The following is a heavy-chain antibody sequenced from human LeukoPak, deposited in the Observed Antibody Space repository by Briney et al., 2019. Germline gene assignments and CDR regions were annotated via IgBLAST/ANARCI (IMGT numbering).Heavy chain of an antibody. CDR2: IYTGGTS. D-gene: IGHD4-23*01. CDR3: ARDPNSAL. J-gene: IGHJ4*02. CDR1: GGSINNYY. V-gene: IGHV4-4*07. Sequence: SVTLSLTCIVSGGSINNYYWSWIRQPAGKGLEWIGRIYTGGTSNYNPSLKSRVTISFDTSKNQFSLRLSSVTAADTAVYYCARDPNSALWGQGTLVTVSS.